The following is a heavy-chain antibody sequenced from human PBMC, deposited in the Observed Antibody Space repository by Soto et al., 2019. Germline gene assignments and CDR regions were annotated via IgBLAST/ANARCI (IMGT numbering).Heavy chain of an antibody. Sequence: QVQLQESGPGLVKPSETLSLSCAVSGGSISSYYWGWIRQPPGKGLEWIGYIYYSGSTNYNPSLKSRVTISVDTSKNQFSLKLSSVTAADTAVYYCARRYGSSFDYWGQGTLVTVSS. CDR3: ARRYGSSFDY. CDR1: GGSISSYY. D-gene: IGHD6-13*01. J-gene: IGHJ4*02. V-gene: IGHV4-59*08. CDR2: IYYSGST.